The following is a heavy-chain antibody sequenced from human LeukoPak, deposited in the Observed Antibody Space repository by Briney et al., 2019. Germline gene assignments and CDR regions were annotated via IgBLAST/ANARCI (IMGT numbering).Heavy chain of an antibody. CDR2: IYYSGST. Sequence: SETLSLTCTVSGGSISSSSYYWGWIRQPPGKGLEWIGSIYYSGSTYYNPSLKSRVTISVDTSKNQFSLKLSSVTAADTAVYYCAREGRYNWNPEGNWFDPWGQGTLVTVSS. CDR3: AREGRYNWNPEGNWFDP. CDR1: GGSISSSSYY. D-gene: IGHD1-20*01. J-gene: IGHJ5*02. V-gene: IGHV4-39*02.